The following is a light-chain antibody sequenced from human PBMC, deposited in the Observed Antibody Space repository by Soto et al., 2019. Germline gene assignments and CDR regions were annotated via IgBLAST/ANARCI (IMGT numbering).Light chain of an antibody. CDR3: QQFSNWPWT. J-gene: IGKJ1*01. V-gene: IGKV3D-15*01. CDR1: QSISIN. Sequence: EILLTQSPGTLSVSPGDRVTLSWRASQSISINLAWYQHKPGQAPRLLIHGASTRATGVPARISGSGSGTECTLTISSLQSEDFVVYYCQQFSNWPWTFGQGTKVDIK. CDR2: GAS.